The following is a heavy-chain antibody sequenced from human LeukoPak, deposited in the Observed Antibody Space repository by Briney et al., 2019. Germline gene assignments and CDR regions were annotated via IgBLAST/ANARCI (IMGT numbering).Heavy chain of an antibody. CDR1: GYTFTSYG. D-gene: IGHD2-2*02. Sequence: ASVKVSCKASGYTFTSYGISWVRQAPGQGLEWMGWISAYNGNTNYAQKLQGRVTMTTDTSTSTAYMELRSLRSDDTAVYYCARDPICSSTSCYTGRYYYYMDVWGKGTTVTVSS. CDR2: ISAYNGNT. CDR3: ARDPICSSTSCYTGRYYYYMDV. V-gene: IGHV1-18*01. J-gene: IGHJ6*03.